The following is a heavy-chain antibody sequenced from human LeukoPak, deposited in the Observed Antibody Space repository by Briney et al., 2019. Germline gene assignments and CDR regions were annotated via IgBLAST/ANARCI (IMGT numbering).Heavy chain of an antibody. D-gene: IGHD6-13*01. CDR3: ARGGIAAAGKQFDP. Sequence: SETLSLTCAVYGGSFSGYYWSWIRQPPGKGREWIGEINHSGSTNYNPSLKSRVPISVDRSKNQSSLKLSSVTAADTAVYYCARGGIAAAGKQFDPWGQGTLVTVSS. V-gene: IGHV4-34*01. CDR2: INHSGST. CDR1: GGSFSGYY. J-gene: IGHJ5*02.